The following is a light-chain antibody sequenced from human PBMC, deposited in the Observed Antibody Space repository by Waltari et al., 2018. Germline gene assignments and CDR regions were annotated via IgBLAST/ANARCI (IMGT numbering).Light chain of an antibody. J-gene: IGLJ3*02. V-gene: IGLV3-1*01. CDR2: EDG. CDR3: QTWDSATLV. CDR1: KLREKF. Sequence: SYELTQPPSVSVSPGQTARITCPGDKLREKFVCWFQQKPGQSPLQVMYEDGKPPSGISERFSASNSENTATLTISGTQAIGEADYYCQTWDSATLVFGGGTRLSV.